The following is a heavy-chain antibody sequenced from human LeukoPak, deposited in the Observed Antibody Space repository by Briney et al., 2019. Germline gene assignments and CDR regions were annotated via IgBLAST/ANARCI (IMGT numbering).Heavy chain of an antibody. CDR1: GFTFRSYA. D-gene: IGHD3-22*01. J-gene: IGHJ3*02. CDR2: ISGSGTTT. Sequence: QTGGSLRLSCAVSGFTFRSYAMSWVRQAPGKGLEWVSAISGSGTTTDYADSVKGRFTISRDNSKNTLYLQMNSLRAEDTAVYYCARCTQLYYDTTCHAFDIWGQGTMVTVSS. V-gene: IGHV3-23*01. CDR3: ARCTQLYYDTTCHAFDI.